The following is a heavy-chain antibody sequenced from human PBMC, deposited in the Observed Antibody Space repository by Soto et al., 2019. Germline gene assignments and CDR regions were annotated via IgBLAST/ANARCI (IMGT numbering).Heavy chain of an antibody. Sequence: GGSLRLSCAASGFTFSNYAMNWVRQAPGKGLEWVSGISGGSGDSTFYADSVKGRFTISRDNSKNTLHLQMNSLRTEDTAVYYCAKNQPSWATRAAFDYWGQGTLVTVSS. CDR2: ISGGSGDST. D-gene: IGHD2-2*01. V-gene: IGHV3-23*01. CDR1: GFTFSNYA. CDR3: AKNQPSWATRAAFDY. J-gene: IGHJ4*02.